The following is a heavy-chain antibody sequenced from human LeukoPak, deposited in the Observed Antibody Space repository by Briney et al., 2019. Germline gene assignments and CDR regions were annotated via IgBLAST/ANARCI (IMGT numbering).Heavy chain of an antibody. CDR3: AQLSLGGPQVGY. D-gene: IGHD1-26*01. CDR1: GFTFSSYS. CDR2: ISSSSSYI. V-gene: IGHV3-21*01. J-gene: IGHJ4*02. Sequence: PGGSLRLSCAASGFTFSSYSMNWVRQAPGKGLEWVSSISSSSSYIYYADSVKGRFTISRENAKNSLYLQMNSLRAEDTGVYYCAQLSLGGPQVGYWGQGTLVTVSS.